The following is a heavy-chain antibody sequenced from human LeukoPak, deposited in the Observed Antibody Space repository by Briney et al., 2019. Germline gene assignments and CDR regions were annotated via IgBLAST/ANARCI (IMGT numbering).Heavy chain of an antibody. Sequence: ASVTVSCRASGYTFSGLYMHWVRQAPGQGLEWMGWINPNSGDTKYAQKFQGRVTMTRDTSISTAYIELSRLRSDDTAVYYCATLLSNAAFDYWGQGTLVTVSS. CDR2: INPNSGDT. CDR3: ATLLSNAAFDY. D-gene: IGHD6-25*01. J-gene: IGHJ4*02. CDR1: GYTFSGLY. V-gene: IGHV1-2*02.